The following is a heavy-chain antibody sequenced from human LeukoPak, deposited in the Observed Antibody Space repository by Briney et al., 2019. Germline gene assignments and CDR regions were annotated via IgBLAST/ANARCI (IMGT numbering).Heavy chain of an antibody. V-gene: IGHV3-21*01. D-gene: IGHD6-6*01. CDR3: ARVGDSSSSRTDFDY. CDR2: ISSSSAFI. CDR1: GFTFSTYN. J-gene: IGHJ4*02. Sequence: PGGSLRLSCAASGFTFSTYNMNWVRQAPGKGLEWVSSISSSSAFIYYADSVKGRFTISRDNAKHSLYLQMDSLRAEDTAVYYCARVGDSSSSRTDFDYWGQGTLVTVSS.